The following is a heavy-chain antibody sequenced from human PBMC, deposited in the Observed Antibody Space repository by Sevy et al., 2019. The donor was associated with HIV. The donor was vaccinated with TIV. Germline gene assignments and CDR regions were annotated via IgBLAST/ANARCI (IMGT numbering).Heavy chain of an antibody. D-gene: IGHD5-18*01. CDR1: GFTFSDYY. V-gene: IGHV3-11*01. J-gene: IGHJ4*02. CDR3: ARVRGYSYGRRVDVYYVGY. Sequence: GGSLRLSCAASGFTFSDYYMSWIRQAPGKGLEWVSYISSSGSTIYYTDSVKGRFTISRDNAKNSLYLQRNSLRAEDTAVYYCARVRGYSYGRRVDVYYVGYWGQGTLVTVSS. CDR2: ISSSGSTI.